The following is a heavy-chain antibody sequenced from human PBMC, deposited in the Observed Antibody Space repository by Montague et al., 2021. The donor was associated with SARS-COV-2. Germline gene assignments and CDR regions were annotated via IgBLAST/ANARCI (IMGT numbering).Heavy chain of an antibody. CDR1: GGSINTTGYY. CDR3: ARHGSSGYFAWLGD. J-gene: IGHJ4*02. D-gene: IGHD3-9*01. V-gene: IGHV4-39*01. Sequence: SETLSLTCTVSGGSINTTGYYWGWIRQPPGKGLEWIGYVYYSGTTYYNPSLKIRITISVDTSKSQFSLKLSSVTAADTAVYYCARHGSSGYFAWLGDWGQGTLVTVSS. CDR2: VYYSGTT.